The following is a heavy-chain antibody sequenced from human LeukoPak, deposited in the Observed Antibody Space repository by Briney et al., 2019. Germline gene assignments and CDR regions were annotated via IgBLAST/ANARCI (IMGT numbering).Heavy chain of an antibody. D-gene: IGHD3-10*01. CDR2: INPNSGAT. Sequence: ASVKVSCKTSGYSFTAYYIHWVRQAPGRGLELMGWINPNSGATNYAQKFQGRVTMTRDTSISTVYMDLNRLTSDDTAVYYCARVPGSFDYWGQGTLVTVSS. CDR1: GYSFTAYY. CDR3: ARVPGSFDY. V-gene: IGHV1-2*02. J-gene: IGHJ4*02.